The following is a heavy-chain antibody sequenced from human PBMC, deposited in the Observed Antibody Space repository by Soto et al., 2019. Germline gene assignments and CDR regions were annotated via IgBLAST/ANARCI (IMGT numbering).Heavy chain of an antibody. Sequence: PSETLSLTCTVSGGSISSGGYYWSWIRQHPGKGLEWIGYIYYSGSTYYNPSLKSRVTISVDTSKNQFSLKLSSVTAADTAVYYCARDQYRSSWYYFDYWGQGTLVTVSS. J-gene: IGHJ4*02. D-gene: IGHD6-13*01. CDR3: ARDQYRSSWYYFDY. CDR1: GGSISSGGYY. CDR2: IYYSGST. V-gene: IGHV4-31*03.